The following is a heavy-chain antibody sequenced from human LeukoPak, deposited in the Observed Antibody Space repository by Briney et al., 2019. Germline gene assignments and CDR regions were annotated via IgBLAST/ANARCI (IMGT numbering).Heavy chain of an antibody. CDR3: ARDEYTGYETFDY. CDR1: GYTFTGYY. CDR2: INPNNGGT. V-gene: IGHV1-2*02. D-gene: IGHD5-12*01. Sequence: ASAKVSCKASGYTFTGYYIHWVRQAPGQGLEWMGWINPNNGGTNYAQKFQGRVTMTRDTSISTAYMELNRLTSDDTAVYYCARDEYTGYETFDYWGQGTPVTVSS. J-gene: IGHJ4*02.